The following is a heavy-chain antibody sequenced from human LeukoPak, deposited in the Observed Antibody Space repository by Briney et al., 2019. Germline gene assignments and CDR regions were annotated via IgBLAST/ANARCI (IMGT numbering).Heavy chain of an antibody. D-gene: IGHD3-16*01. Sequence: GGSLRLSCAASGFTFSSSWMKWVRQAPGKGLESVAVIKEDGSEKYYVDSVKGRFAISRDNAKNSLYLQMNNVRAEDTAVYYCARDRGSAWDFDYWGQGTLVTVSS. CDR1: GFTFSSSW. CDR3: ARDRGSAWDFDY. CDR2: IKEDGSEK. V-gene: IGHV3-7*05. J-gene: IGHJ4*02.